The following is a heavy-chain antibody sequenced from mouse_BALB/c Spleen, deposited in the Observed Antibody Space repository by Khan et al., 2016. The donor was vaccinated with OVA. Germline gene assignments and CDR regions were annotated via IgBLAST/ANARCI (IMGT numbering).Heavy chain of an antibody. Sequence: EVQLQESGPGLVKPSQSLSLTCTVTGYSITSDYAWNWIRQFPGNKLEWMGSISYSGNTKYNPSLKSRISMTRDTSKNQFFLQLNSVTPEDTTTYYCARVYGGDFDYWGQGTTLIVSS. J-gene: IGHJ2*01. CDR2: ISYSGNT. V-gene: IGHV3-2*02. CDR3: ARVYGGDFDY. D-gene: IGHD2-10*02. CDR1: GYSITSDYA.